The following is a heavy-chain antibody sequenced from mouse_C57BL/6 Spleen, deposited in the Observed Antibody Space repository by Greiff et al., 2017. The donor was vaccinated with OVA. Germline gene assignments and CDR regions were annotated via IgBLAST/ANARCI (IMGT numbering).Heavy chain of an antibody. D-gene: IGHD1-1*01. CDR2: ILPGSGST. J-gene: IGHJ1*03. V-gene: IGHV1-9*01. Sequence: QVQLKQSGAELMKPGASVKLSCKATGYTFTGYWIEWVKQRPGHGLEWIGEILPGSGSTNYNEKFKGKATFTADTSSNTAYMQLSSLTTEDSAIYYCARENRITAVVEGGYFDVWGTGTTVTVSS. CDR3: ARENRITAVVEGGYFDV. CDR1: GYTFTGYW.